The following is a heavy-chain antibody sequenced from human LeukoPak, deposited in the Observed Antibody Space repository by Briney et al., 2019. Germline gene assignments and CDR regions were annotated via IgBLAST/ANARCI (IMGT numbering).Heavy chain of an antibody. V-gene: IGHV4-30-4*01. CDR2: IYYSGST. D-gene: IGHD3-9*01. CDR3: ARYSIRYLFSLSY. J-gene: IGHJ4*02. CDR1: GGSISSGDYY. Sequence: SETLSLTCTVPGGSISSGDYYWSWIRQPPGKGLEWIGYIYYSGSTYYNPSLKSRVTISVDTSKNQFSLKLSSVTAADTAVYYCARYSIRYLFSLSYWGQGTLVTVSS.